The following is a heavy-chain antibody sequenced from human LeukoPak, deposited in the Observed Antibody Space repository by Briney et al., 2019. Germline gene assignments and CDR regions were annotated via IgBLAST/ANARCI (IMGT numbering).Heavy chain of an antibody. CDR1: GYTFTDYF. CDR3: ATEYCRGGSCYSGGIDY. J-gene: IGHJ4*02. V-gene: IGHV1-2*02. Sequence: GASVKVSCKASGYTFTDYFLHRVRQAPGQGLEWMGWINPNSGGTHHAQRFQGRVTMTRDTSISAAYMELSRLRSDDTAVYYCATEYCRGGSCYSGGIDYWGQGTLVTVSS. CDR2: INPNSGGT. D-gene: IGHD2-15*01.